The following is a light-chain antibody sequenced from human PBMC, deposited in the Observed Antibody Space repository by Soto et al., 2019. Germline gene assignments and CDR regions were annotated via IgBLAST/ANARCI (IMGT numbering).Light chain of an antibody. CDR2: DAS. CDR3: QQSYITPRT. V-gene: IGKV1-39*01. Sequence: DIPMTPSPSSLSASVGDRVTITCRASQNITNFLNWYQQRPGKAPKLLIYDASNLHSGVPSRFSGSGSGTHFTLTISSLQPEDFATYYCQQSYITPRTFGQGTKVDIK. J-gene: IGKJ1*01. CDR1: QNITNF.